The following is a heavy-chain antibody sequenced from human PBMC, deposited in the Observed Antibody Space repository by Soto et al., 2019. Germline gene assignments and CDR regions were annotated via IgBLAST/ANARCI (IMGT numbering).Heavy chain of an antibody. V-gene: IGHV1-2*04. Sequence: ASVKVSCKASGYTFTGYYMHWVRQAPGQGLEWMGWINPNSGGTNYAQKFQGWVTMTRDTSISTAYMELSRLRSDDTAVYYCARGERGSYYYGMDVWGQGTLVTVSS. J-gene: IGHJ6*02. CDR3: ARGERGSYYYGMDV. D-gene: IGHD1-26*01. CDR1: GYTFTGYY. CDR2: INPNSGGT.